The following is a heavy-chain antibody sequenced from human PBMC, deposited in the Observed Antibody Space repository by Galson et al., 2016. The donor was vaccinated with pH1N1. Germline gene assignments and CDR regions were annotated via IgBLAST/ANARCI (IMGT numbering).Heavy chain of an antibody. CDR3: ARPGRTETTKEGFAWGYGMDV. V-gene: IGHV1-69*15. J-gene: IGHJ6*02. CDR1: GGSFAKYA. Sequence: VKVSCKASGGSFAKYAVSWVRPAPGQGLEWMGRIIPIYGTPNYAQKFQDRLTITADEYTTTVYMELNSLISADTAIYYCARPGRTETTKEGFAWGYGMDVWGQGTTVTVSS. CDR2: IIPIYGTP. D-gene: IGHD1-1*01.